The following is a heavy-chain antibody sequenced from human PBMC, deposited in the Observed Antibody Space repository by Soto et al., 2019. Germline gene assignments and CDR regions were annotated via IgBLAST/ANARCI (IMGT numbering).Heavy chain of an antibody. Sequence: EVQLLESGGGLVQPGGSLRVSCAASGFTFRNFVMSWVRQAPGKGLEWVSAIRGSGGETFYADSVKGRFTISRDNSRKTLYLQMNSLRDEDTALYFCAQDRGWGVVSPSHDYWGRGTLVTVSS. CDR1: GFTFRNFV. J-gene: IGHJ4*02. CDR2: IRGSGGET. CDR3: AQDRGWGVVSPSHDY. V-gene: IGHV3-23*01. D-gene: IGHD2-21*01.